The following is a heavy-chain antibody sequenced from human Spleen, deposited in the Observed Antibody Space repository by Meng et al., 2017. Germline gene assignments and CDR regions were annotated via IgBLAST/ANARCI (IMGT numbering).Heavy chain of an antibody. CDR2: IKQDGSEK. CDR3: ARHSFGYYYGLDV. CDR1: GFTFSSYW. D-gene: IGHD5-18*01. Sequence: GGSLRLSCAASGFTFSSYWMNWVRQAPGKGLEWVANIKQDGSEKYYVDSVKGRFTISRHNSKNTLHLQMNSLRAEDTAVYYCARHSFGYYYGLDVWGQGTTVTVSS. J-gene: IGHJ6*02. V-gene: IGHV3-7*03.